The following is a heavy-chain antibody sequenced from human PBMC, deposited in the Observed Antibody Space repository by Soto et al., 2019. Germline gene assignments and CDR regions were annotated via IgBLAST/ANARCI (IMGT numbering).Heavy chain of an antibody. CDR3: SRHPSWSPGNFDP. D-gene: IGHD6-13*01. V-gene: IGHV4-61*01. Sequence: QVQLQESGPGLVKPSETLSLTCTVSGGSVNSASYYWTWIRPPPGKGLEWIGDIYYSGISKYNPSLKSRVTTTIDTSKYQFFLKLSSVTAADTDVDYCSRHPSWSPGNFDPWGQGTLVTVSP. J-gene: IGHJ5*02. CDR2: IYYSGIS. CDR1: GGSVNSASYY.